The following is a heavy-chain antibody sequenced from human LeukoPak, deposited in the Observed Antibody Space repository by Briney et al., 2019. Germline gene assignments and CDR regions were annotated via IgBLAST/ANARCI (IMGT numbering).Heavy chain of an antibody. CDR1: GYTFSNYA. CDR3: ARVKSYSSGWRGREDYYYYMDV. V-gene: IGHV7-4-1*02. CDR2: INTNSGNP. D-gene: IGHD6-19*01. J-gene: IGHJ6*03. Sequence: ASVKVSCKASGYTFSNYAVIWLRQAPGQGLEWMGWINTNSGNPTYAQGFTGRFVFSSDPSVSTAYLQITSLKAEDTAVYYCARVKSYSSGWRGREDYYYYMDVWGKGTTVTVSS.